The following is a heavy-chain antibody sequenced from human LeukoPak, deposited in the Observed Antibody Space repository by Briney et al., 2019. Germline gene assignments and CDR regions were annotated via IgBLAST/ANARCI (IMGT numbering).Heavy chain of an antibody. CDR1: GGSISSGDYI. CDR3: TRGLPSDNIDY. V-gene: IGHV4-30-4*01. J-gene: IGHJ4*02. D-gene: IGHD1-14*01. CDR2: MHYGGSP. Sequence: SETLSLTCTVSGGSISSGDYIWTWIRQPPGKGLEWIGRMHYGGSPSYNPSLQSRVTISADTSKNQFSLSLYSVTAADTAVYYCTRGLPSDNIDYWGQGTLVTVSS.